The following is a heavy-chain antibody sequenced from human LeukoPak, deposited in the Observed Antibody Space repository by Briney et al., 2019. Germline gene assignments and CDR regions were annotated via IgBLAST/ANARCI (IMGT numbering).Heavy chain of an antibody. CDR2: INAGNGNT. J-gene: IGHJ5*02. CDR3: ARGLVDCSSTSCYGGNWFDP. V-gene: IGHV1-3*01. Sequence: EASVKVSCKASGYTFTSYAMHWVRQAPGQRLEWMGWINAGNGNTKYSQKFQGRVTITRDTSASTACMELSSLRSEDTAVYYCARGLVDCSSTSCYGGNWFDPWGQGTLVTVSS. CDR1: GYTFTSYA. D-gene: IGHD2-2*01.